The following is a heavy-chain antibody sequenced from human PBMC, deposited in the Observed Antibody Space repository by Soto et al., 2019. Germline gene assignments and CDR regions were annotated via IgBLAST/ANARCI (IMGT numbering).Heavy chain of an antibody. CDR3: ARIYYDSVFDY. V-gene: IGHV4-39*01. J-gene: IGHJ4*02. CDR2: IYYSGST. CDR1: GGSISSSSYY. Sequence: SETLSLTCTASGGSISSSSYYWGWIRQPPGKGLEWIGSIYYSGSTYYNPSLKSRVTISVDTSKNQFSLKLSSVTAADTAVYYCARIYYDSVFDYWGQGTLVT. D-gene: IGHD3-22*01.